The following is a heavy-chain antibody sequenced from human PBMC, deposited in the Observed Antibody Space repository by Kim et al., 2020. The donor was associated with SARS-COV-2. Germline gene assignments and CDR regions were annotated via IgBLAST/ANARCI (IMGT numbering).Heavy chain of an antibody. D-gene: IGHD5-12*01. CDR3: ARDRGYGHRDY. CDR1: GGSISDYS. CDR2: IYHSGRA. Sequence: SQTLSLTCAVSGGSISDYSWSWIRQPPGKGLEWIGYIYHSGRAFYNSSLKSRVAMSVDTSMDQFSLRLTSVTAADTAVYYCARDRGYGHRDYWGQGTLVTVSS. J-gene: IGHJ4*02. V-gene: IGHV4-30-2*01.